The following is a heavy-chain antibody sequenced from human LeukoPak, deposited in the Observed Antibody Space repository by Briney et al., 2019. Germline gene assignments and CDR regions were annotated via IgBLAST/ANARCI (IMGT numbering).Heavy chain of an antibody. CDR2: ISYDGSNK. CDR3: AKEPTVTTAGDY. Sequence: GRSLRPSCAASGFTFSSYGMHWVRQAPGKGLEWVAVISYDGSNKYYADSVKGRFTISRDNSKNTLYLQMNSLRAEDTAVYYCAKEPTVTTAGDYWGQGTLVTVSS. V-gene: IGHV3-30*18. J-gene: IGHJ4*02. D-gene: IGHD4-17*01. CDR1: GFTFSSYG.